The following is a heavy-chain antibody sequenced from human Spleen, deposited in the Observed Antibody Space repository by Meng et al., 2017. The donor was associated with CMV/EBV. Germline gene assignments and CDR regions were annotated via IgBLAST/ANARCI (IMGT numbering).Heavy chain of an antibody. J-gene: IGHJ5*02. CDR2: ISGSGGST. CDR1: GFTFSSYA. CDR3: AKDGYYDFWSGWQGNWFDP. D-gene: IGHD3-3*01. V-gene: IGHV3-23*01. Sequence: GGSLRLSCAASGFTFSSYAMSWVRQAPGKGLEWASAISGSGGSTYYADSVKGRFTISRDNSKNTLYLQMNSLRAEDTAVYYCAKDGYYDFWSGWQGNWFDPWGQGTLVTVSS.